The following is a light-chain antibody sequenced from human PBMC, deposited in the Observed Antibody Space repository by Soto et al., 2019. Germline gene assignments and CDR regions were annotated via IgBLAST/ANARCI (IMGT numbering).Light chain of an antibody. CDR1: QSVSSN. CDR3: QQYNNWPPRRT. V-gene: IGKV3-15*01. J-gene: IGKJ1*01. CDR2: GAS. Sequence: EIVMTQSPATLSVSPGERATLSCRASQSVSSNLAWYQQKPGQAPRLLIYGASTRATGIPARFSGSGSGTEFTLTISSLQPEDFAVYYCQQYNNWPPRRTFGQGTKVDIK.